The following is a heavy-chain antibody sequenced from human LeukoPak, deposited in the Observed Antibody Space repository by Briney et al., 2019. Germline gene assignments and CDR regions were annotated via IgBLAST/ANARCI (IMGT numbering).Heavy chain of an antibody. J-gene: IGHJ4*02. CDR3: ARRAGSSSSGHFDY. V-gene: IGHV3-21*01. CDR2: ISSSSSYI. D-gene: IGHD6-6*01. Sequence: SGGSLRLSCAASGFTFSSYGMHWVRQAPGKGLEWVSSISSSSSYIYYADSVKGRFTISRDNAKNSLYLQMNSLRAEDTAVYYCARRAGSSSSGHFDYWGQGTLVTVSS. CDR1: GFTFSSYG.